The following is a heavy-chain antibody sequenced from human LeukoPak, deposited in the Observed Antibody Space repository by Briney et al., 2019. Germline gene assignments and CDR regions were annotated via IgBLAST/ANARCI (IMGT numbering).Heavy chain of an antibody. CDR3: AKLGIPFDY. CDR1: GFTFSSYG. J-gene: IGHJ4*02. D-gene: IGHD7-27*01. Sequence: HPGRSLRLSCAASGFTFSSYGMHWVRQAPGKGLEWVAVISYDGSNKYYADSVKGRFTIPRDNSKNTLYLQMNSLRAEDTAVYYCAKLGIPFDYWGQGTLVTVSS. CDR2: ISYDGSNK. V-gene: IGHV3-30*18.